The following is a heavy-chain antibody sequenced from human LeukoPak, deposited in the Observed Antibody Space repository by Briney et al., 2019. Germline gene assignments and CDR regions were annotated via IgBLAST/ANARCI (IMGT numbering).Heavy chain of an antibody. CDR3: ARGRVVVVTATAVVDAFDI. CDR2: IYHSGST. CDR1: GGSISSGGYS. Sequence: SQTLSLTCAVSGGSISSGGYSWSWIRQPPGKGLEWIGYIYHSGSTYYNPSLKSRVTISVDRSKNQFSLKLSPVTAADTAVYYCARGRVVVVTATAVVDAFDIWGQGTMVTVSS. D-gene: IGHD2-21*02. J-gene: IGHJ3*02. V-gene: IGHV4-30-2*01.